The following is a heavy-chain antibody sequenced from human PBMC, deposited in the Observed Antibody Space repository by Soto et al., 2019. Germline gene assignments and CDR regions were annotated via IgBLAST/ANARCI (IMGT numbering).Heavy chain of an antibody. V-gene: IGHV1-8*01. CDR2: MNPNSGNT. D-gene: IGHD6-19*01. CDR3: AREKAGLDV. Sequence: ASVKVSCKASGYTFTSYDINWVRQATGQGLEWMGWMNPNSGNTAYAQTYQGRVTMTRNSSISTAYMEMSKLRSEDTAVYYCAREKAGLDVWGQGTTVTVSS. J-gene: IGHJ6*02. CDR1: GYTFTSYD.